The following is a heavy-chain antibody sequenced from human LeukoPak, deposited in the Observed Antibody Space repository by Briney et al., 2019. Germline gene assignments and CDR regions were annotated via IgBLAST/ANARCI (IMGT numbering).Heavy chain of an antibody. CDR2: IYYSGST. J-gene: IGHJ4*02. Sequence: SSETLSLTCTVSGGSISSSSYYWGWIRQPPGKGLEWIGSIYYSGSTYYNPSLKSRVTISVDTSKNQFSLKLSSVTAADTAVYYCARHREMATIDFDYWGQGTLVTVSS. D-gene: IGHD5-24*01. V-gene: IGHV4-39*01. CDR3: ARHREMATIDFDY. CDR1: GGSISSSSYY.